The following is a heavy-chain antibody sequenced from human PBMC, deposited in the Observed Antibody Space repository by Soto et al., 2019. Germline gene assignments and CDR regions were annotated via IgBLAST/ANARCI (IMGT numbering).Heavy chain of an antibody. Sequence: ASVKVSCKASGYTFTGYYMHWVRQAPGQGLEWMGWINPNSGGTNYAQKFQGWVTMTRDTSISTAYMELSRLRSDDTAVYYCAEEPPFASYSQPARSMDVWGQGTTVTVSS. J-gene: IGHJ6*02. CDR2: INPNSGGT. CDR3: AEEPPFASYSQPARSMDV. V-gene: IGHV1-2*04. CDR1: GYTFTGYY. D-gene: IGHD3-16*01.